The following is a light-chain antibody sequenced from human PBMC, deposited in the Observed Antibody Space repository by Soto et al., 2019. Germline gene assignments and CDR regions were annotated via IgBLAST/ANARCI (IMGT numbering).Light chain of an antibody. J-gene: IGKJ1*01. CDR1: QSISTW. V-gene: IGKV1-5*03. CDR3: QHYHTYPWT. CDR2: RAS. Sequence: EIHITQSPSTLSASVLDIFTITFLASQSISTWLAWYQQKPGKAPKVLIYRASSVEIGVPSRFSGSGSGTDFTLTIISLQPVDFATYYCQHYHTYPWTFGQGTKVDIK.